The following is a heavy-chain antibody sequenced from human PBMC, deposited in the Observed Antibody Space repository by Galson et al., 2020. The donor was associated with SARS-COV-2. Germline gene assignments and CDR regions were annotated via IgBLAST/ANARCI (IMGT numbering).Heavy chain of an antibody. CDR1: GGSITSSTYY. J-gene: IGHJ5*02. V-gene: IGHV4-39*01. Sequence: SETLSLTCTVSGGSITSSTYYWGWIRQPPGKGLEWIRSTYYSGTTDYKSTHKSRVTITVDTTKNQFSRKLSSVTAAGMAVYDCARHSRWSSGPRCDHWGQGTLVTVSS. CDR2: TYYSGTT. CDR3: ARHSRWSSGPRCDH. D-gene: IGHD6-13*01.